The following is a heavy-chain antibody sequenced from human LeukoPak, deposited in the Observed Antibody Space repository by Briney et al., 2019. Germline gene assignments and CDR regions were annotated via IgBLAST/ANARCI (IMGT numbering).Heavy chain of an antibody. J-gene: IGHJ4*02. D-gene: IGHD3-22*01. CDR1: GYTFTSYY. Sequence: ASVKVSCEASGYTFTSYYMHWVRQAPGQGLEWMAIINPSGGRISYAQKFQGRVTMTRDTSTSTVYMELSSLRSEDTAVYYCARDPRPSYDSSGYYYPGDYWGQGTLVTVSS. CDR3: ARDPRPSYDSSGYYYPGDY. CDR2: INPSGGRI. V-gene: IGHV1-46*01.